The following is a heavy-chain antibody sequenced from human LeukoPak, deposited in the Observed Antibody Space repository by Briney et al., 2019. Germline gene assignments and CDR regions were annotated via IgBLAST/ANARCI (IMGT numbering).Heavy chain of an antibody. D-gene: IGHD3-10*01. J-gene: IGHJ5*02. CDR1: GYTFNYFA. V-gene: IGHV1-3*01. CDR2: INVDNDDT. CDR3: ARDGSGSQGVNWFDP. Sequence: ASVKVSCKASGYTFNYFAMHWVRQAPGQRPEWMGCINVDNDDTRYSQKFQGRVTITSDTSASTVYMELSSLRFEDTAVYYCARDGSGSQGVNWFDPWGPGTQVTVSS.